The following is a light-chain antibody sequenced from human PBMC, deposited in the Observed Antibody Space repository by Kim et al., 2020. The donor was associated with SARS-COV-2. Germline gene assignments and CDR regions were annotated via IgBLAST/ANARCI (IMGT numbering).Light chain of an antibody. V-gene: IGLV1-40*01. CDR2: GNS. CDR3: QSYDSSLSGWV. J-gene: IGLJ3*02. CDR1: PSNIGAGYD. Sequence: RVTISCTGSPSNIGAGYDVHWYQQFPGIAPKLLMYGNSNRPSGVPDRFSASKSGTSASLAITGLQAEDEADYYCQSYDSSLSGWVFGGGTQLTVL.